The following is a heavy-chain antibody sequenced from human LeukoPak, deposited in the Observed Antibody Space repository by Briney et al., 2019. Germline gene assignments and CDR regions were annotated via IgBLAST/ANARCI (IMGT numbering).Heavy chain of an antibody. J-gene: IGHJ4*02. CDR3: AKARYSYDHYYFDY. Sequence: PGGSLRLSCAASGFTFSSYGMHWVRQAPGKGLEWVAVIWYDGSNKYYADSVKGRFTISRDNSKNTLYLQMNSLRAEDTAVYYCAKARYSYDHYYFDYWGQGTLATVSS. D-gene: IGHD5-18*01. CDR2: IWYDGSNK. CDR1: GFTFSSYG. V-gene: IGHV3-33*06.